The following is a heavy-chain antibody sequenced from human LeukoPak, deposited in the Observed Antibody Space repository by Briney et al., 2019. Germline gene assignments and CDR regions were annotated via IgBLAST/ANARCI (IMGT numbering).Heavy chain of an antibody. J-gene: IGHJ3*02. V-gene: IGHV4-59*01. D-gene: IGHD2-15*01. CDR1: GGSISSYY. CDR3: AREEVVAATSAFDI. Sequence: PSETLSLTCTVSGGSISSYYWSWIRQPPGKGLEWIGYIYYSGSTNYNPSLKSRVTISVDTSKNQFSLKLSSVTAADTAVYYCAREEVVAATSAFDIWGQGTMVTVSS. CDR2: IYYSGST.